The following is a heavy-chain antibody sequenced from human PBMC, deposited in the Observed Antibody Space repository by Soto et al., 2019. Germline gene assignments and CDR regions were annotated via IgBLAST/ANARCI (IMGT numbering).Heavy chain of an antibody. D-gene: IGHD5-12*01. CDR1: GGTFIGYA. CDR3: ARDRRDGYLFDY. CDR2: IIPIFGTA. J-gene: IGHJ4*02. Sequence: SVKVTLNASGGTFIGYAIIWVRQAPGQGLEWMGGIIPIFGTASYAQKFQGRVTITADESTSTAYMELSSLRSEDTAVYYCARDRRDGYLFDYWGQGTLGTVSS. V-gene: IGHV1-69*13.